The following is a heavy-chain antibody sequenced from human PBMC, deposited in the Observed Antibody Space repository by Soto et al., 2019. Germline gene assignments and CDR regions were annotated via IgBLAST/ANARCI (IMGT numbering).Heavy chain of an antibody. CDR1: GFTFDDYA. V-gene: IGHV3-9*01. CDR2: ISWNSGRI. CDR3: AKEGGSGGSYSPGAFDI. D-gene: IGHD2-15*01. J-gene: IGHJ3*02. Sequence: EVQLVESGGGLVQPGRSLRLSCAASGFTFDDYAMHWVRQAPGKGLEWVSGISWNSGRIGYADSVKGRFTISRDNAKYSLYLQMNSLRAEDTALYYCAKEGGSGGSYSPGAFDIWGQGTMDTVSS.